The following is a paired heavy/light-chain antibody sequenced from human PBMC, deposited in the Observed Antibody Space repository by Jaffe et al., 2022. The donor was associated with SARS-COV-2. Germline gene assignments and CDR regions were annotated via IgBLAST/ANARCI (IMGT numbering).Light chain of an antibody. Sequence: DIVMTQSPLSLSVTPGEPASISCRSSQSLLLSNGYNYLNWYLQKPGQSPQLLIYLASSRASGVPDRFSGSGSGTDFTLKISRVEAEDVGVYYCMQPQQTPGVSFGPGTKVEIK. CDR3: MQPQQTPGVS. V-gene: IGKV2-28*01. CDR2: LAS. CDR1: QSLLLSNGYNY. J-gene: IGKJ3*01.
Heavy chain of an antibody. J-gene: IGHJ4*02. Sequence: EVQLVESGGGLVQPGGSRRLSCVVSGFTFSSNWMSWVRQAPGKGLQWVANIKNDGSETYYLGSVKGRFTISRDNGKNSLYLEMNSLRAEDTAVYYCARGPHYGAFADFFDYWGQGTLVAVSS. V-gene: IGHV3-7*01. CDR2: IKNDGSET. CDR1: GFTFSSNW. CDR3: ARGPHYGAFADFFDY. D-gene: IGHD3-10*01.